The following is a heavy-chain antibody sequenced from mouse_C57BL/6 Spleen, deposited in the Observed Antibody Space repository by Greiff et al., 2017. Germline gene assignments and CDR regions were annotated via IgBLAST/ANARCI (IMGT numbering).Heavy chain of an antibody. J-gene: IGHJ1*03. CDR3: ARSTGTEGYWYFDV. D-gene: IGHD4-1*01. CDR1: GYTFTSYW. V-gene: IGHV1-50*01. Sequence: QVQLQQPGAELVKPGASVKLSCKASGYTFTSYWMQWVKQRPGQGLEWIGEIDPSDSYTNYNQKFKGKATLTVDTSSSTAYMQLSSLTAEDSAVYYCARSTGTEGYWYFDVWGTGTTVTVSS. CDR2: IDPSDSYT.